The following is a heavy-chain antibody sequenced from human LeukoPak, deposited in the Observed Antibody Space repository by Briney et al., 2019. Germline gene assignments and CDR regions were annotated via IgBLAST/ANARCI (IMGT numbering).Heavy chain of an antibody. J-gene: IGHJ3*02. Sequence: GGSLRLSCAASGCTFSSYSMNWVRQAPGKGLEWVSSISSSSSYIYYADSVKGRFIISRDNAKNSLYLQMNSLRAEDTAVYYCARPFQWLVRDAFDIWGQGTMVTVSS. CDR1: GCTFSSYS. CDR2: ISSSSSYI. D-gene: IGHD6-19*01. CDR3: ARPFQWLVRDAFDI. V-gene: IGHV3-21*01.